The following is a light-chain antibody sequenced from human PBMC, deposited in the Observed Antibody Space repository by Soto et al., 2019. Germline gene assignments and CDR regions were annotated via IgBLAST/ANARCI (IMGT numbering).Light chain of an antibody. CDR3: HQSYSTPQT. Sequence: DLQMTQSPSSLSASIGDRVTITCRASQTISVYLNWYQQKPGIAPKLLIYAASSLQSGVPSRFGGSGSGTDFTLTISSLQPEDFATYYCHQSYSTPQTFGQGTKLEIK. V-gene: IGKV1-39*01. CDR1: QTISVY. J-gene: IGKJ2*01. CDR2: AAS.